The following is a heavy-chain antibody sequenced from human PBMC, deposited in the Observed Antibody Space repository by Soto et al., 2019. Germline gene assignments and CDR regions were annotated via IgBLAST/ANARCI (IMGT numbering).Heavy chain of an antibody. V-gene: IGHV5-10-1*01. CDR2: IDPSDSYI. J-gene: IGHJ6*02. CDR1: GYSFSSFW. Sequence: GESLKISCEGSGYSFSSFWISWVRQMPGKGLEWVGRIDPSDSYINYSPSFQGRVTISADKSSSTAYLQWSSLEASDTGIYYCAKRGWNYQDYHYYYAMDGWGQGTTVTVS. D-gene: IGHD1-7*01. CDR3: AKRGWNYQDYHYYYAMDG.